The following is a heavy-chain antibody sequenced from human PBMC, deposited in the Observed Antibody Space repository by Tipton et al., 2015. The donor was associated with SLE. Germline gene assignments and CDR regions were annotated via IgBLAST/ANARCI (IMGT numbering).Heavy chain of an antibody. V-gene: IGHV4-30-4*01. Sequence: TLSLTCTVSGGSISSGDYYWSWIRQPPGKGLEWIGYIYYSGSTYYNPSLKSRVTISVDTSKNQFSLKLSSVTAADTAVYYCARDGGGLDAFDIWGQGTMVTVSS. J-gene: IGHJ3*02. D-gene: IGHD3-16*01. CDR3: ARDGGGLDAFDI. CDR2: IYYSGST. CDR1: GGSISSGDYY.